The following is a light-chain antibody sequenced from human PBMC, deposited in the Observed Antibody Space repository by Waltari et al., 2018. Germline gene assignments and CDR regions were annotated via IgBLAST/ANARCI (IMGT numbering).Light chain of an antibody. CDR3: CSYAGVV. CDR1: SSDVDSYHY. CDR2: DVS. V-gene: IGLV2-23*02. Sequence: QSALTQPASVSGSTGQSITIYCTGTSSDVDSYHYVSWYQQHPVKAPKLMIYDVSKRPSGVSNRFSGSKSGNTASLTISGLQAEDEADYYCCSYAGVVFGGGTKLTVL. J-gene: IGLJ2*01.